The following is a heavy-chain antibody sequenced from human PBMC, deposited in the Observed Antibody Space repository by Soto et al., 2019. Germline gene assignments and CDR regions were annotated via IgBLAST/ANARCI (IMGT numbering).Heavy chain of an antibody. CDR1: GVTFFNSG. V-gene: IGHV1-69*12. CDR2: TLATIHTT. CDR3: ASGPGYCSGGSCRPSEYFHH. Sequence: QVHLVQSGAEVKKPGSSVKVSCKASGVTFFNSGFSWVRQAPGQGLEWVGGTLATIHTTRYAERFRGRVTITADESTSTAYLELSSLRSDDTAVYYCASGPGYCSGGSCRPSEYFHHWGQGTLVIVSS. D-gene: IGHD2-15*01. J-gene: IGHJ1*01.